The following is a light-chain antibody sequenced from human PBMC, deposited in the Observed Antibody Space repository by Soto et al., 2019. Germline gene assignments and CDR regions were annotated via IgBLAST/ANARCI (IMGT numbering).Light chain of an antibody. CDR2: RNN. V-gene: IGLV1-47*01. J-gene: IGLJ3*02. CDR1: SSNIGSNS. Sequence: QAVVTQPPSASGTPGQRVTISCSGSSSNIGSNSVYWYQQLPGTAPKLLIYRNNQRPSGVPDRFSGSKSGTSASLTISGLRSEDEADCYCAAWDDSLSAWVFGGGTQLTIL. CDR3: AAWDDSLSAWV.